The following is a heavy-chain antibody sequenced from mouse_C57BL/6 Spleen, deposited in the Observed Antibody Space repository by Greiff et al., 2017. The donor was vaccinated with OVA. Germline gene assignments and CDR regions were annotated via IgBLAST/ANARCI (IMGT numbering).Heavy chain of an antibody. CDR2: ISSGGSDT. CDR3: ARHDGYYGFDY. D-gene: IGHD2-3*01. Sequence: EVKVVESGGDLVKPGGSLKLSCAASGFTFSSSGMSWVRPTPDKRLEWVAPISSGGSDTYYPDSVKGRVPISRDNAKNTLYLQMSRLKSEDTAMYYCARHDGYYGFDYWGQGTTLTVSS. J-gene: IGHJ2*01. V-gene: IGHV5-6*01. CDR1: GFTFSSSG.